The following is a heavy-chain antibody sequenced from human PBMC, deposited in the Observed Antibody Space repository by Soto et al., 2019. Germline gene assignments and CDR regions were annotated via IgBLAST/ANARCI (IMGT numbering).Heavy chain of an antibody. CDR2: IYYSGST. V-gene: IGHV4-31*03. CDR1: GGSISSGGYY. J-gene: IGHJ6*02. Sequence: PSETLSLTCTVSGGSISSGGYYWSWIRQHPGKGLEWIGYIYYSGSTYYNPSLKSRVTISVDTSKNQFSLKLSSVTAADTAVYYCARDSAGYYDILTGYLDYGMDVWGQGTTVTVSS. D-gene: IGHD3-9*01. CDR3: ARDSAGYYDILTGYLDYGMDV.